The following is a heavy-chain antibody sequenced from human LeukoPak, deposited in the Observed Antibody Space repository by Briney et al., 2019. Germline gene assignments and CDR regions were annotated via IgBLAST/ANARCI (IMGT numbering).Heavy chain of an antibody. CDR1: GGSISSYY. D-gene: IGHD6-25*01. Sequence: PSETLSLTCTVSGGSISSYYWSWIRQPPGKGLDYIGHISYSGGTNYNPSLKSRVTISLEMSKNQFSLRLSSVTAADTAVYYCARVPDRSGYSHYLDVWGKGTTVTVSS. CDR2: ISYSGGT. V-gene: IGHV4-59*01. CDR3: ARVPDRSGYSHYLDV. J-gene: IGHJ6*03.